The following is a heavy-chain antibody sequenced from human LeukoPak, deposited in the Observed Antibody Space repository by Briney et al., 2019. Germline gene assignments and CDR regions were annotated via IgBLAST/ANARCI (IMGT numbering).Heavy chain of an antibody. CDR3: ARGSESDSDNWFDP. CDR1: GGSISSYY. Sequence: SETLSLTCIVSGGSISSYYWSWIRQPPRKGLEWIGYIYYSGSTNYNPSLKSRVTISVDTSKNQFSLKLSSVTAADTAVYHCARGSESDSDNWFDPWGQGTLVTVSS. CDR2: IYYSGST. V-gene: IGHV4-59*01. J-gene: IGHJ5*02. D-gene: IGHD2-21*01.